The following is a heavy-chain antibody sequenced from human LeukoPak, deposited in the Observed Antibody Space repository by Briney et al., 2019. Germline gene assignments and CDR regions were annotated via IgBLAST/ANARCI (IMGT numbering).Heavy chain of an antibody. CDR2: ISSSSSYI. CDR1: GFTFSSYS. D-gene: IGHD2-2*01. J-gene: IGHJ5*02. V-gene: IGHV3-21*01. Sequence: GGSLRLSCAASGFTFSSYSMNWVRQAPGKGLEWVSSISSSSSYIYYADSVKGRLTISRDNAKNSLYLQMNSLRAEDTAVYYCAREGCSSTSCWPWGQGTLVTVSS. CDR3: AREGCSSTSCWP.